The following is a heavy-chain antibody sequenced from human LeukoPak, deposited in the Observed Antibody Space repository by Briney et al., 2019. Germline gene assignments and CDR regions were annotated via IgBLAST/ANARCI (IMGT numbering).Heavy chain of an antibody. V-gene: IGHV3-11*01. Sequence: GGSLRLSCAASGFTFSDYYMTWIRQAPGKGLEWVSHIAHSGNGMWYADAVKGRFTISRDNAKNLLFLQMDSLRAEDTAVYYCARGHYEMGIWGQGTTVIVSS. CDR2: IAHSGNGM. J-gene: IGHJ6*02. CDR3: ARGHYEMGI. CDR1: GFTFSDYY.